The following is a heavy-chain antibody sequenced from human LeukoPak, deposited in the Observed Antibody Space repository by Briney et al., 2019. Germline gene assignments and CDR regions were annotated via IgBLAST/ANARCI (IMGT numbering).Heavy chain of an antibody. D-gene: IGHD1-26*01. Sequence: GGSLRLSCAASGFTVGSNDMSWVRQAPGKGLEWVSVIDSGGRTYYADSVKGRFTISRDNSKNTLYLQMNSLRAEDTAVYYCAREEGRWEWFDPWGQGTLVTVSS. CDR2: IDSGGRT. CDR3: AREEGRWEWFDP. J-gene: IGHJ5*02. CDR1: GFTVGSND. V-gene: IGHV3-66*01.